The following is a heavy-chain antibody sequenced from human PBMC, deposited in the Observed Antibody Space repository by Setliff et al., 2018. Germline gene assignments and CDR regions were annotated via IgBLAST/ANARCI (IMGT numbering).Heavy chain of an antibody. V-gene: IGHV1-18*01. CDR1: GYTFTSYG. J-gene: IGHJ4*02. CDR3: ARVHYETSTYSPTLFDH. CDR2: ISAYNGNT. D-gene: IGHD3-22*01. Sequence: ASVKVSCKASGYTFTSYGISWVRQAPGQGLEWMGWISAYNGNTNYAQKLQGRVTMTTDTSTSTAYMELRSLKLDDTAVYYCARVHYETSTYSPTLFDHWGQGALVTVSS.